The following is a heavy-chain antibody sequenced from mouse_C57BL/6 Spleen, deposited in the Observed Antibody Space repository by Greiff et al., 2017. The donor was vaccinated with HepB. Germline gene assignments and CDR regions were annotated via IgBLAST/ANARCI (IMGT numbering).Heavy chain of an antibody. V-gene: IGHV3-6*01. Sequence: EVKLQESGPGLVKPSQSLSLTCSVTGYSITSGYYWNWIRQFPGNKLEWMGYISYDGSNNYNPSLKNRISITRDTSKNQFFLKLNSVTTEDTATYYCAREQHYYGSNYCDYWGQGTTLTVSS. CDR3: AREQHYYGSNYCDY. D-gene: IGHD1-1*01. CDR1: GYSITSGYY. J-gene: IGHJ2*01. CDR2: ISYDGSN.